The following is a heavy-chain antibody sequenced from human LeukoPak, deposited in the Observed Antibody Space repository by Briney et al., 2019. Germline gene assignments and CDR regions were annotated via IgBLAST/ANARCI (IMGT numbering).Heavy chain of an antibody. V-gene: IGHV4-59*01. CDR2: IYYSGST. CDR3: AGGSLAAAGTPFDY. D-gene: IGHD6-13*01. J-gene: IGHJ4*02. CDR1: GGSISSYY. Sequence: SETLSLTCTVSGGSISSYYWSWIRQPPGKGLEWIGYIYYSGSTNYNPSLKSRVTISVDTSKNQFSLKLSSVTAADTAVYYCAGGSLAAAGTPFDYWGQGTLVTVSS.